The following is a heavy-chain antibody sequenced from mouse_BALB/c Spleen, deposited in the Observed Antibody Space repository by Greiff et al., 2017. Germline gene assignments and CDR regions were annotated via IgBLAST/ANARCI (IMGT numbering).Heavy chain of an antibody. D-gene: IGHD1-1*01. Sequence: VQLQQSGAELVRPGALVKLSCKASGFNIKDYYMHGVKQRPEQGLEWIGWIDPENGNTIYDPKFQGKASITADTSSNTAYLQLSSLTSEDTAVYYCARWGMNCYGSSYDYAMDYWGQGTSVTVSS. V-gene: IGHV14-1*02. CDR2: IDPENGNT. CDR1: GFNIKDYY. J-gene: IGHJ4*01. CDR3: ARWGMNCYGSSYDYAMDY.